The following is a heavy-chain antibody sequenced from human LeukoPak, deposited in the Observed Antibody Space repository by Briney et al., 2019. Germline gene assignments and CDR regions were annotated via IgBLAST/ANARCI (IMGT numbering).Heavy chain of an antibody. Sequence: SVKVSCKASGFTFTSSAIQWVRQARGQRLEWIGWIVVGSGNTNYAQKFQERVTITRDMSTSTAYMELSSLRSEDTAVYYCAAGSAGRSSPTGNWFDPWGQGTLVPVSS. J-gene: IGHJ5*02. CDR1: GFTFTSSA. D-gene: IGHD6-13*01. CDR2: IVVGSGNT. CDR3: AAGSAGRSSPTGNWFDP. V-gene: IGHV1-58*02.